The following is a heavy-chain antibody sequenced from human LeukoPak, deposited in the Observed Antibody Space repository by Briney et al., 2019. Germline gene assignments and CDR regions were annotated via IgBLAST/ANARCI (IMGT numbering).Heavy chain of an antibody. D-gene: IGHD3-22*01. J-gene: IGHJ4*02. CDR1: GGSFSGYY. CDR2: INHSGST. V-gene: IGHV4-34*01. Sequence: KSSETLSLTCAVYGGSFSGYYWSWIRQPPGKGLEWIGEINHSGSTNYNPSLKSRVTISVDTSKNQFSLKLSSVTAADTAVYYCARDVPYYYDSSGYYLFDYWGQGTLVTVSS. CDR3: ARDVPYYYDSSGYYLFDY.